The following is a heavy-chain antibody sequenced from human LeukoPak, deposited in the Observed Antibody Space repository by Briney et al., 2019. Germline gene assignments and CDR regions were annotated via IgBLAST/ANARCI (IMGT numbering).Heavy chain of an antibody. D-gene: IGHD6-13*01. CDR1: GFTFSSSA. J-gene: IGHJ4*02. Sequence: PGGSLRLSCAASGFTFSSSAMNWVRQAPGKGLEWVSVISASGGSTYYADSVKGRFTVSRDNSMNTLYLQMNSLRAEDTAVYYCAKAGSSSYYVYGHWGQGTLVTVSS. CDR2: ISASGGST. V-gene: IGHV3-23*01. CDR3: AKAGSSSYYVYGH.